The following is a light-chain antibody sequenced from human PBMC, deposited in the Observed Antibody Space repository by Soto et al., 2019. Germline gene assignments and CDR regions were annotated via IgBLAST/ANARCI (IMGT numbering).Light chain of an antibody. J-gene: IGLJ1*01. Sequence: QSVLTQPPSASGSPGQSVTISCTGTSSDVGGYNYVSWYQQHPGKAPKLMIYEVSKRPSGVPDRFSGSKSGNTASLTVSGLQAEDEDDYYCSSYAGSTLGFGTGTKVTVL. CDR3: SSYAGSTLG. V-gene: IGLV2-8*01. CDR2: EVS. CDR1: SSDVGGYNY.